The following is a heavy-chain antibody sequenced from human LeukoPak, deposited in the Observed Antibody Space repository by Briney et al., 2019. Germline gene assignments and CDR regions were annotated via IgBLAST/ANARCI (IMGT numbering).Heavy chain of an antibody. CDR1: GGSFSGYY. CDR3: ARVVVVGADYGDSFDY. J-gene: IGHJ4*02. CDR2: INHSGST. V-gene: IGHV4-34*01. D-gene: IGHD4-17*01. Sequence: PSETLSLTCAVYGGSFSGYYWSWIRQPPGKGLEWIGEINHSGSTNYNPSLKSRVTISVDTSKNQFSLKLSSVTAADTAVYYCARVVVVGADYGDSFDYWGQGTLVTVSS.